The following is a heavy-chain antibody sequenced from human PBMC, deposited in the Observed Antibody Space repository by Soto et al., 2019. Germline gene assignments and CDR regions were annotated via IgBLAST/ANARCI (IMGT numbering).Heavy chain of an antibody. CDR1: GGSISSGGYY. CDR3: ARDSVDYYDSSGYKGPSSYGMDV. J-gene: IGHJ6*02. D-gene: IGHD3-22*01. Sequence: SETLSLTCTVSGGSISSGGYYWSWIRQRPGKGLEWIGYIHYSGSTYYNPSLKSRVTIAGDTSKNQFSLKLSSVTAADTAVYYCARDSVDYYDSSGYKGPSSYGMDVWGQGTTVTVSS. CDR2: IHYSGST. V-gene: IGHV4-31*03.